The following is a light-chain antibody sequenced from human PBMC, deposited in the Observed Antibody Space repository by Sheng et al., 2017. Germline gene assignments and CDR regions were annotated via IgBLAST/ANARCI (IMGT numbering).Light chain of an antibody. Sequence: DIQMTQSPSHPVCIVSETESPVTCRASQSIVIWLAWYQQKPGKAPKLLIYKASSLESGVPSKVQRQWIWGQNSLSPSAACSLIDFATYYCQQYNSYLYTFGQGTKLEIK. V-gene: IGKV1-5*03. J-gene: IGKJ2*01. CDR1: QSIVIW. CDR3: QQYNSYLYT. CDR2: KAS.